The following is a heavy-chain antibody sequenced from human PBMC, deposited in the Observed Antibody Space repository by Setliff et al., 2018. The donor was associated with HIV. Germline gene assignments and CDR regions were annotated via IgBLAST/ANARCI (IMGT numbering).Heavy chain of an antibody. V-gene: IGHV4-30-4*08. D-gene: IGHD5-12*01. CDR3: ARVVVERATIFDF. CDR1: GGSISSADYY. Sequence: PSETLSLTCTVSGGSISSADYYWSWIRQPPGKGLEWIGYLYYSGHTYFNPALKTRITMSVDTSEDQFSLKLSPVTAADTAVYYCARVVVERATIFDFWGPGTLVTVSS. CDR2: LYYSGHT. J-gene: IGHJ4*02.